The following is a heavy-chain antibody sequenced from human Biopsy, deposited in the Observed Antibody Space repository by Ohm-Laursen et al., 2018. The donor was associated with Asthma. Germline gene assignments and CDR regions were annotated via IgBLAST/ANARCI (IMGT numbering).Heavy chain of an antibody. D-gene: IGHD3-22*01. J-gene: IGHJ4*02. V-gene: IGHV3-74*01. Sequence: SLRLSCSASGFTFSSYWMHWVRQAPGKGLVWVSRINSDGSSTSYADSVKGRFTISRDNSKNTVFLLMNSLRAEDTAVYYCARGDSSNWSHYYFDYWGQGTLVTVSS. CDR1: GFTFSSYW. CDR2: INSDGSST. CDR3: ARGDSSNWSHYYFDY.